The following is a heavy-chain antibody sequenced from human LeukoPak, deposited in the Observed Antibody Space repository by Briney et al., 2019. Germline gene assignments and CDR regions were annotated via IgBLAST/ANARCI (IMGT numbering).Heavy chain of an antibody. CDR1: GGSISSGGYS. CDR3: ARDGLYSGGIDY. Sequence: SETLSLTCAVSGGSISSGGYSWSWIRQPPGKGLEWIGYIYHSGSTYYNPSLKSRVTISVDRSKNQFSLKLSSVTAADTAVYYCARDGLYSGGIDYWGQGTLVTVSS. CDR2: IYHSGST. D-gene: IGHD1-26*01. J-gene: IGHJ4*02. V-gene: IGHV4-30-2*01.